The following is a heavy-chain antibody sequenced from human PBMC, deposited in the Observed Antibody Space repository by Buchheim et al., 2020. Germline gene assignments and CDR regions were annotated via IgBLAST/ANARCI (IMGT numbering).Heavy chain of an antibody. CDR3: ARDGGGDYYSFLVWSDP. J-gene: IGHJ5*02. CDR2: ISGSSNYI. Sequence: EVQLVESGGGLVKPGESLRLSCAASGFTFRSYSMNWVRQAPGKGLEWVSSISGSSNYIYYADSVKGRFTISRDNAKNSLYLQMNSLRAEDTAVYYCARDGGGDYYSFLVWSDPWGQGT. D-gene: IGHD2-21*01. CDR1: GFTFRSYS. V-gene: IGHV3-21*01.